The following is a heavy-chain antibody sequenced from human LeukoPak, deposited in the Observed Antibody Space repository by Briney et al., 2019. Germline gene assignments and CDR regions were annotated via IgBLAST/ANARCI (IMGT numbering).Heavy chain of an antibody. J-gene: IGHJ6*03. D-gene: IGHD2-8*02. V-gene: IGHV1-18*01. Sequence: ASVKVSCKASGYTFTSYGISWVRQAPGQGLEWMGWISAYNGNTNYAQKLQGRVTMTTDTSTSTAYMGLRSLRSDDTAVYYCARDLVPYYYYYMDVWGKGTTVTVSS. CDR1: GYTFTSYG. CDR3: ARDLVPYYYYYMDV. CDR2: ISAYNGNT.